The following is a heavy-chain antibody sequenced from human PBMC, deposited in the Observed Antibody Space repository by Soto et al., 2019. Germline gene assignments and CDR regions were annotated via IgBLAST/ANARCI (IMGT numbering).Heavy chain of an antibody. J-gene: IGHJ5*02. CDR2: INPSGGST. V-gene: IGHV1-46*01. CDR1: GYTFTSYY. D-gene: IGHD3-22*01. CDR3: ARVPKIYDSSGSHNWFDP. Sequence: GASVKGSCKAAGYTFTSYYMHWVRQAPGQGLEWMGIINPSGGSTSYAQKFQGRVTMTRDTSTSTVYMELSSLRSEDTAVYYCARVPKIYDSSGSHNWFDPWGQGTLVTVSS.